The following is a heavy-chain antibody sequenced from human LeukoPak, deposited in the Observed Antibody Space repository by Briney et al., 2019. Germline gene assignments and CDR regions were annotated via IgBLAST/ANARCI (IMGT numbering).Heavy chain of an antibody. J-gene: IGHJ4*02. CDR3: ASSYSSSWYVG. V-gene: IGHV1-8*01. CDR1: GYTFTSYD. CDR2: MNPNSGNT. D-gene: IGHD6-13*01. Sequence: ASVKVSCKASGYTFTSYDINWVRQATGQGLEWMGWMNPNSGNTGYAQKFQGRVTITTDESTSTAYMELSSLRSEDTAVYYCASSYSSSWYVGWGQGTLVTVSS.